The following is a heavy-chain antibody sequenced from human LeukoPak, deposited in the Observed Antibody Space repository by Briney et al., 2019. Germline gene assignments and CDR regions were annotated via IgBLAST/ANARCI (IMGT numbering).Heavy chain of an antibody. V-gene: IGHV4-30-2*01. CDR1: GGSISSGGYY. CDR2: IYHSGST. J-gene: IGHJ4*01. CDR3: ASGGGSTETFDY. Sequence: ASETLSLTCTVSGGSISSGGYYWSWIRQHPGKGLEWIGNIYHSGSTYYNPSLKSRVTISIDRSKNQFSLNLSSVTAADTAVYYCASGGGSTETFDYWGQGTLVTVSS. D-gene: IGHD1-14*01.